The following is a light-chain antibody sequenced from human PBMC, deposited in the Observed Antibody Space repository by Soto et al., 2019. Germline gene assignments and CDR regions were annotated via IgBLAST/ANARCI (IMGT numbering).Light chain of an antibody. CDR3: QQYGSPPWT. J-gene: IGKJ1*01. V-gene: IGKV3-20*01. CDR1: QSVSSSY. CDR2: GAS. Sequence: EIVLTQSPGTLSLSPGERATLSCRARQSVSSSYLAWYQQKPGQAPRLLIYGASSRATGIPDRFSGSGSGTDFTLTISRLEPEDFAVYYCQQYGSPPWTFGQGTKVEIK.